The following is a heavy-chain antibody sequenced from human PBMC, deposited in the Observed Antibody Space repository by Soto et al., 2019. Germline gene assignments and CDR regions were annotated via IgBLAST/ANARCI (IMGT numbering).Heavy chain of an antibody. J-gene: IGHJ5*02. V-gene: IGHV1-3*01. CDR1: GYTFTTYA. CDR2: INGGNGNT. D-gene: IGHD5-12*01. Sequence: GASVKVSCKASGYTFTTYALHWVRQAPGQRLEWMGLINGGNGNTKYSEKFQGRVTISRDTSASIVYMELSSLTSEDTAVYYCARGWLTNRLAPWGQGTLVTVSS. CDR3: ARGWLTNRLAP.